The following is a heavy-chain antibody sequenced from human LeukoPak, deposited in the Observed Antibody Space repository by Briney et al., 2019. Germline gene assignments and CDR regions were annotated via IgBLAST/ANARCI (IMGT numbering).Heavy chain of an antibody. Sequence: SETLSLTCSVSGGPMSSSRYYWGWIRQPPGKGLEWIGSIYYSGSTYYNPSLKSRVTISVDTSKNQFSLKLSSVTAAGTAVYYCARQGYYYGSNWDYWGQGTLVTVSS. V-gene: IGHV4-39*01. CDR2: IYYSGST. CDR3: ARQGYYYGSNWDY. J-gene: IGHJ4*02. D-gene: IGHD3-10*01. CDR1: GGPMSSSRYY.